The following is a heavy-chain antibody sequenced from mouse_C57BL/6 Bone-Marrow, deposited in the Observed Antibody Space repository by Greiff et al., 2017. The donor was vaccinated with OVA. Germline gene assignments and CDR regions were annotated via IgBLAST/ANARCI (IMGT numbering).Heavy chain of an antibody. V-gene: IGHV1-82*01. CDR1: GYAFSSSW. J-gene: IGHJ2*01. Sequence: QVQLQQSGPELVKPGASVKISCKASGYAFSSSWMNWLKQRPGKGLEWIGRIYPGDGDTTSNGKFKGKATLTADKSSSTAYMQLSRLTSEDSAVYCCARHEDGYYASYLDYWGQGTTLTVSS. CDR2: IYPGDGDT. D-gene: IGHD2-3*01. CDR3: ARHEDGYYASYLDY.